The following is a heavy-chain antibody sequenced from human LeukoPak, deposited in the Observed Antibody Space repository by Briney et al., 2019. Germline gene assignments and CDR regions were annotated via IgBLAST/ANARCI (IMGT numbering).Heavy chain of an antibody. V-gene: IGHV3-23*01. CDR3: AKVGVCSSTSCYTFDYYYGMDV. Sequence: PGGSLRLSCAASGFTFSSYAMSWVRQAPGKGLEWVSAISGSGGSTYYADSVKGRFTISRDNSKNTLYLQMNSLRAEDTAVYYCAKVGVCSSTSCYTFDYYYGMDVWGQGTTVTVSS. CDR2: ISGSGGST. D-gene: IGHD2-2*02. CDR1: GFTFSSYA. J-gene: IGHJ6*02.